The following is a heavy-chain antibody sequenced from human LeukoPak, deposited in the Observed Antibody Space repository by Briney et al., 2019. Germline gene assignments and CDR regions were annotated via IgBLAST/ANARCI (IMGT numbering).Heavy chain of an antibody. Sequence: PSETLSLTCTVSGGSLSNYYWSWIRQPPGKALEWIGYMYYTGDTNYNPSLKSRVTISVDTSKNQFSLKLSSVTAADTAVYYCARQIPTQDGMDVWGQGTTVTVSS. CDR2: MYYTGDT. CDR1: GGSLSNYY. CDR3: ARQIPTQDGMDV. J-gene: IGHJ6*02. V-gene: IGHV4-59*01.